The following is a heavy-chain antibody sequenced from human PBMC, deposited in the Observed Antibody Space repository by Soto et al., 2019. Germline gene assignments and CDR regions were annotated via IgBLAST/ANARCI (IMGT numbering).Heavy chain of an antibody. CDR2: IYNSRAT. Sequence: PSETLSLTCTVSSGSVSSGSYYWSWIRQPPGKGLEWIGYIYNSRATSYNPSLKSRVSISVDTSKNQFSLKLSSVTAADTAVYYCARSVFPWGQGTLVTVSS. CDR1: SGSVSSGSYY. J-gene: IGHJ5*02. V-gene: IGHV4-61*01. CDR3: ARSVFP.